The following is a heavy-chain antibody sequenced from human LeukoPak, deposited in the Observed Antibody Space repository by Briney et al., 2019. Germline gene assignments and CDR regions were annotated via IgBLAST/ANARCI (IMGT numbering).Heavy chain of an antibody. CDR3: ARVATTSSKWSLDY. J-gene: IGHJ4*02. D-gene: IGHD2-2*01. CDR1: GFTFGSYG. V-gene: IGHV3-30*03. Sequence: GGSLRLSCAASGFTFGSYGMHWVRQAPGKGLEWVAVISYDGSNKYYADSVKGRFTISRDIAKSTMYLQMNSLRAEDTAVYYCARVATTSSKWSLDYWGQGTLVTVSS. CDR2: ISYDGSNK.